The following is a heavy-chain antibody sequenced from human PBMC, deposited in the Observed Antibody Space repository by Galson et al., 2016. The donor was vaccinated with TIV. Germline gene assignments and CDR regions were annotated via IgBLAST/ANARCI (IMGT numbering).Heavy chain of an antibody. J-gene: IGHJ6*02. CDR1: GFTFNTYA. Sequence: SLRLSCAASGFTFNTYAMHWVRQAPGKGLEWVAIISYDGSYQQYVDSVKGRFTISRDNSKKTLSLQMNSLRPEDTAVYYCAREEVPPGPYYYYSGMDVWGQGTTVTVSS. D-gene: IGHD2-2*01. CDR2: ISYDGSYQ. V-gene: IGHV3-30*04. CDR3: AREEVPPGPYYYYSGMDV.